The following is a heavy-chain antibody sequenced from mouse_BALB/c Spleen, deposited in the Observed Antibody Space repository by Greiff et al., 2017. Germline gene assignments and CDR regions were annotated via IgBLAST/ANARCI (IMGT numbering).Heavy chain of an antibody. CDR2: IDPETGGT. Sequence: QVQLQQSGAELVRPGASVTLSCKASGYTFTDYEMHWVKQTPVHGLEWIGAIDPETGGTAYNQKFKGKATLTADKSSSTAYMEPRSLTSEDSAVYYCTRGDAMDYWGQGTSVTVSS. CDR3: TRGDAMDY. CDR1: GYTFTDYE. J-gene: IGHJ4*01. V-gene: IGHV1-15*01.